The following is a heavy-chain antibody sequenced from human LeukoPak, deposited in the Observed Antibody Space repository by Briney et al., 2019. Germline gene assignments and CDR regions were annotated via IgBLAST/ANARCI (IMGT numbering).Heavy chain of an antibody. J-gene: IGHJ4*02. CDR2: INPNSGGT. CDR3: ARGSTETFGY. CDR1: AYTFTFNY. V-gene: IGHV1-2*02. Sequence: GASVKVTFSCAAYTFTFNYIRMVRHPPGQGLEWMGWINPNSGGTNYAQKFQGRVTMTRDTSISTAYMELSRLRSDDTAVYYCARGSTETFGYWGQGTLVTVSS. D-gene: IGHD3-10*01.